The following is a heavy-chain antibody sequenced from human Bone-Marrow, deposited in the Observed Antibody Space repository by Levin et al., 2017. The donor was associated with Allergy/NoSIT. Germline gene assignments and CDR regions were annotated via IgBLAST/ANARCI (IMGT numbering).Heavy chain of an antibody. CDR2: INPKSGIT. CDR1: GYTFSDHF. J-gene: IGHJ6*02. Sequence: ASVKVSCKTSGYTFSDHFLHWVRQAPGQGLEWMGWINPKSGITNHADNFQGRVAMTRDSSSNTAYLEVTRVTSDDTAVYFCARDTSPTSRPYYFYGLDVWGQGTTILVSS. V-gene: IGHV1-2*02. CDR3: ARDTSPTSRPYYFYGLDV. D-gene: IGHD2/OR15-2a*01.